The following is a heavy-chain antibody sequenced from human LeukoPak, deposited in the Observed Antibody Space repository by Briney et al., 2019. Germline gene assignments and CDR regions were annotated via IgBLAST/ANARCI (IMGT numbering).Heavy chain of an antibody. D-gene: IGHD3-10*01. CDR3: ARVVTMVRGVKAGAFDI. CDR2: IYYSEST. J-gene: IGHJ3*02. CDR1: GGSISSYY. Sequence: SETLSLTCTVSGGSISSYYWSWIRQPPGKGREWIGYIYYSESTNYNPSLKSRVTISVDTSKNQFSLKLSSVTAADTAVYYCARVVTMVRGVKAGAFDIWGQGTMVTVSS. V-gene: IGHV4-59*01.